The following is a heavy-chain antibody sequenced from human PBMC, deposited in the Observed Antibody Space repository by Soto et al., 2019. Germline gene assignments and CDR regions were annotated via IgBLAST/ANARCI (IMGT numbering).Heavy chain of an antibody. CDR1: GFTFSSYA. J-gene: IGHJ4*02. D-gene: IGHD3-9*01. V-gene: IGHV3-30-3*01. CDR3: ARGPTIYDILTGLESLDY. Sequence: QVQLVESGGGVVQPGRYLRLSCAASGFTFSSYAMHWVRQAPGKGLEWVAVISYDGSNKYYADSVKGRFTISRDNSKNTLYLQMNSLRAEDTAVYYCARGPTIYDILTGLESLDYWGQGTLVTVSS. CDR2: ISYDGSNK.